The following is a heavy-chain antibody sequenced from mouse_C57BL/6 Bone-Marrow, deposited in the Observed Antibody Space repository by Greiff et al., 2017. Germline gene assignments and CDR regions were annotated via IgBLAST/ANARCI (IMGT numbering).Heavy chain of an antibody. CDR2: ISNLAYSI. CDR3: ARRGVYAVYAMDY. D-gene: IGHD2-12*01. CDR1: GFTFSDYG. Sequence: EVQGVESGGGLVQPGGSLKLSCAASGFTFSDYGMAWVRQAPRKGPEGVAFISNLAYSIYYADTVTGRFTISRENAKNTLYLEMSSLRSEDTAMYYCARRGVYAVYAMDYWGQGTSVTVSS. V-gene: IGHV5-15*01. J-gene: IGHJ4*01.